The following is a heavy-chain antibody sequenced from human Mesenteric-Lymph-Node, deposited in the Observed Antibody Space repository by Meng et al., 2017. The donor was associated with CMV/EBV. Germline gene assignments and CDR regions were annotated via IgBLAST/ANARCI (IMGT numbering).Heavy chain of an antibody. CDR3: AKDIGFFGGYYYYYGMDV. CDR1: GFTFSSYS. D-gene: IGHD3-3*01. Sequence: GGSLRLSCAASGFTFSSYSMNWVRQAPGKGLEWVSSISSSSSYIYYADSVKGRFTISRDNAKNSLYLQMNSLRAEDTALYYCAKDIGFFGGYYYYYGMDVWGQGTTVTVSS. V-gene: IGHV3-21*04. CDR2: ISSSSSYI. J-gene: IGHJ6*02.